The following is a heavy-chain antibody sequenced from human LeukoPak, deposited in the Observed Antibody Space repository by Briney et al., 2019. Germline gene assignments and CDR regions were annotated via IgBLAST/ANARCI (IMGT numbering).Heavy chain of an antibody. CDR2: ISSNGGST. J-gene: IGHJ6*03. D-gene: IGHD2-2*01. CDR1: GFTFSSYA. CDR3: ARAYRDYYHYMDV. Sequence: PGGSLRLSCAASGFTFSSYAMHWVRQAPGKGLEYVSAISSNGGSTYYAHSVKGRFTISRDNSKNTLYLQMGSLRAEDMAVYYCARAYRDYYHYMDVWGKGTTVTVSS. V-gene: IGHV3-64*01.